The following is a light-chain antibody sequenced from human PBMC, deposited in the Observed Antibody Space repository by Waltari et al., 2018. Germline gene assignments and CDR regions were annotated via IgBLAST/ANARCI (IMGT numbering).Light chain of an antibody. V-gene: IGLV2-14*03. CDR1: NSDVGDYNY. J-gene: IGLJ1*01. CDR3: SSYTSSSTLNYV. Sequence: QSALTQPASVSGSPGQSITISCTGTNSDVGDYNYVSWYQQHPGKAPKLMIYDVSTRPSGVSNRFAGSKSGNTASLTISGLRAEDEADYYCSSYTSSSTLNYVFGTGTKVTVL. CDR2: DVS.